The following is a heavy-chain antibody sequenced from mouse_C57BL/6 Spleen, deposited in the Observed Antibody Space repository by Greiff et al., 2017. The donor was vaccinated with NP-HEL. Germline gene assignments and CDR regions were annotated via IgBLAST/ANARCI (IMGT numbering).Heavy chain of an antibody. CDR2: IWSDGST. J-gene: IGHJ4*01. CDR1: GFSLTSYG. D-gene: IGHD1-1*01. V-gene: IGHV2-6-1*01. Sequence: VHLVESGPGLVAPSQSLSITCTVSGFSLTSYGVHWVRQPPGKGLEWLVMIWSDGSTTYTSALKPKLSISKDNSKIQVFLKMNSRQADDTAMYYCARQDYRSRPFPMDYWGQGTSVTVSS. CDR3: ARQDYRSRPFPMDY.